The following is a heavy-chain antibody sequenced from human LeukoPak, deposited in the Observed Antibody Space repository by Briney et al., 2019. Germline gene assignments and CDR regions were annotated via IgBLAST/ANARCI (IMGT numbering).Heavy chain of an antibody. CDR1: GFTFSHYW. V-gene: IGHV3-7*04. CDR3: ARGVYDFDY. D-gene: IGHD5/OR15-5a*01. J-gene: IGHJ4*02. CDR2: IKQDGSEI. Sequence: PGGPLTLFCAASGFTFSHYWMTWLRQATGMGLEWVANIKQDGSEIYYGDSVKGRFTISRDNAKNSLYLQMNSLRVEDTAVYYCARGVYDFDYWGQGTLVTVSS.